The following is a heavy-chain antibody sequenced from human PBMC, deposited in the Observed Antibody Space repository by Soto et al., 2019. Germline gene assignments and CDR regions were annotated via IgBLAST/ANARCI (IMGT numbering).Heavy chain of an antibody. D-gene: IGHD5-12*01. CDR2: IYPSDSDT. Sequence: GESLKISCRASGYTCTNDWIGWVRQMPGKGLEWMGIIYPSDSDTRYNPSFHGQVTISVDKSISTAYLQWSRLQASATAMYYCARTHLVASPRAWFDPWGQGTLVTVSS. CDR3: ARTHLVASPRAWFDP. J-gene: IGHJ5*02. CDR1: GYTCTNDW. V-gene: IGHV5-51*01.